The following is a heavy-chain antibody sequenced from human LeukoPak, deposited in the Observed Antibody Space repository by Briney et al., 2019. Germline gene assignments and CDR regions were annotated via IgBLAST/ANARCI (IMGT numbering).Heavy chain of an antibody. Sequence: GGSLRLSCAASGFTFSSYAMHWVRQAPGKGLEWVAVISYDGSNKYYADSVKGRFTISRDNSKNTLYLQMNSLRAEDTAVYYCAKAIWFGELFTPYYGMDVWGQGTTVTVSS. J-gene: IGHJ6*02. CDR3: AKAIWFGELFTPYYGMDV. CDR1: GFTFSSYA. V-gene: IGHV3-30-3*01. CDR2: ISYDGSNK. D-gene: IGHD3-10*01.